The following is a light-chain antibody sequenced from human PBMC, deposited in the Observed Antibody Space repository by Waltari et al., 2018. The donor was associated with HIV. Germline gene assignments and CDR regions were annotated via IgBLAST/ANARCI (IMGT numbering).Light chain of an antibody. CDR2: YNN. Sequence: QSVLTQPPSASGTPGQRVTISCSGSSSNIGSNTVNWYQQLPGTSPKLLIYYNNQRPSGVPDRFSGSKSGTSASLTVSGLQAEDEADYYCSSYAGSNNKVFGTGTKVTVL. CDR3: SSYAGSNNKV. V-gene: IGLV1-44*01. CDR1: SSNIGSNT. J-gene: IGLJ1*01.